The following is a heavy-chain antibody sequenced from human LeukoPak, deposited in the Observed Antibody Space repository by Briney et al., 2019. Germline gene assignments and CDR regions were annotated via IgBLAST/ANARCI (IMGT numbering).Heavy chain of an antibody. Sequence: PGGSLRLSCAASGFIVSSNYMSWVRQAPGKGLQWVSAIHSNGGTDYAGSVRGRFTISRDNSKNTLHLQMDNLRAEDTAVYYCARGFHFYASGSYSGAFDYWGQGTLVTVSS. CDR2: IHSNGGT. CDR3: ARGFHFYASGSYSGAFDY. J-gene: IGHJ4*02. CDR1: GFIVSSNY. D-gene: IGHD3-10*01. V-gene: IGHV3-53*01.